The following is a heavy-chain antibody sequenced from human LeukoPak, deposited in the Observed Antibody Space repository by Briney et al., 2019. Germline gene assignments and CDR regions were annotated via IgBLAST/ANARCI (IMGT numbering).Heavy chain of an antibody. D-gene: IGHD3-3*01. CDR1: GFTVSSNY. CDR3: ARVYQGVAIFDGIDY. CDR2: IYGGGST. J-gene: IGHJ4*02. V-gene: IGHV3-53*01. Sequence: GGSLRLSCAASGFTVSSNYMSWVRQAPGKGLEWVSVIYGGGSTDYADSLKGRFTISRDNAKNSVYLQMNSLRAEDTAVYYCARVYQGVAIFDGIDYWGQGTLVTVSS.